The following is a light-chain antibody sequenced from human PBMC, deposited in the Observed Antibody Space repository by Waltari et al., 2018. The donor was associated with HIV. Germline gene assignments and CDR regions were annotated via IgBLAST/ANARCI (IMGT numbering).Light chain of an antibody. CDR1: SNNVGNQG. CDR3: SAWDSSLSAVV. V-gene: IGLV10-54*01. Sequence: QAGLTQPPSVSKGLRPTATLTCTGNSNNVGNQGADWLQQHQGHPPKLLSYTNNNRPSGISERLSASRSGNTASLTITGLQPEDEADYYCSAWDSSLSAVVFGGGTKLTVL. CDR2: TNN. J-gene: IGLJ2*01.